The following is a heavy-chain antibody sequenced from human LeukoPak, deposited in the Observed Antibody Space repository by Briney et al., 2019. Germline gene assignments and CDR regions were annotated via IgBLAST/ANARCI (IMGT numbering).Heavy chain of an antibody. CDR2: INHSGGT. D-gene: IGHD3-10*01. CDR3: ARVTGRLYYYYMDV. J-gene: IGHJ6*03. CDR1: GGSFSGYY. V-gene: IGHV4-34*01. Sequence: SETLSLTCAVYGGSFSGYYWSWIRQPPGKGLEWIGEINHSGGTNYNPSLKSRVTISVDTSKNQFSLRLSSVTAADTAVYYCARVTGRLYYYYMDVWGKGTTVTVSS.